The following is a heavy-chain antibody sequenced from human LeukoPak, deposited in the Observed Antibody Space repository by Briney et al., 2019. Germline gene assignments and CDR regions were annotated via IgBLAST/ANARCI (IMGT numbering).Heavy chain of an antibody. CDR2: IIPIFGTA. J-gene: IGHJ4*02. V-gene: IGHV1-69*13. D-gene: IGHD1-26*01. CDR1: GGTFSSYA. Sequence: VASVKVSCKASGGTFSSYAISWVRQAPGQGLEWMGGIIPIFGTANYAQKFQGRVTITADESTSTAYMELSSLRSEDTAVYYCGRLVGATTPIDYWGQGTLVTVSS. CDR3: GRLVGATTPIDY.